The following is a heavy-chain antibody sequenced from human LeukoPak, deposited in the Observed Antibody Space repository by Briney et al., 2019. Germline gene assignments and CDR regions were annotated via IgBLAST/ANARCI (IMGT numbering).Heavy chain of an antibody. J-gene: IGHJ3*02. Sequence: SETLSLTCTVSGGSISSYYWSWIRQPPGKGLEWIWYIYYSGSTNYNPSLKSRVTISVDTSKSQFSLKLSSVTAADTAVYYCARDLPADVDTPAFDIWGQGTMVTVSS. CDR3: ARDLPADVDTPAFDI. CDR1: GGSISSYY. CDR2: IYYSGST. D-gene: IGHD5-18*01. V-gene: IGHV4-59*01.